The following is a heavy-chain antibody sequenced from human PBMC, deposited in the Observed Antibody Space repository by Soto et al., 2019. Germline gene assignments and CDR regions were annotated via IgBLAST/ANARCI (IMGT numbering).Heavy chain of an antibody. D-gene: IGHD3-10*01. V-gene: IGHV4-30-4*01. CDR3: AREATMVRGVIIGRYDAFDI. J-gene: IGHJ3*02. Sequence: PSETLSLTCTVSGGSISSGDYYWSWIRQPPGKGLEWIGYIYYSGSTYYNPSLKSRVTISVDTSKNQFSLKLSSVTAADTAVYYCAREATMVRGVIIGRYDAFDIWGQGTMVTVSS. CDR2: IYYSGST. CDR1: GGSISSGDYY.